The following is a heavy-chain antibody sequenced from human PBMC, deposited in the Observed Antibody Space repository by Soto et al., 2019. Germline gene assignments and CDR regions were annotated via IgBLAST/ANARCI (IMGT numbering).Heavy chain of an antibody. CDR2: ISYDGSNK. J-gene: IGHJ4*02. D-gene: IGHD4-17*01. Sequence: QVQLVESGGGVVQPGRSLRLSCAASGFTFSSYAMHWVRQAPGKGLEWVAVISYDGSNKYYADSVKGRFTISRDNSKNTLYLQMNSLRAEDTAVYYCARDMPEPYGDYRYYFGYWGQGTLVTVSS. V-gene: IGHV3-30-3*01. CDR3: ARDMPEPYGDYRYYFGY. CDR1: GFTFSSYA.